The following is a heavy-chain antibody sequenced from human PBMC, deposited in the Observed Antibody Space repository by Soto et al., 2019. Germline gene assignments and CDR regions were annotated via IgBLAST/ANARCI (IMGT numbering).Heavy chain of an antibody. D-gene: IGHD3-10*01. CDR2: IYYSGST. CDR3: ARARMVRGIIYYYGMDV. Sequence: QVQLQESGPGLVKSSQTLSLTCTVSGGYISSDGNYWSWIRQQPGKGLEWIGYIYYSGSTNYNPSLKSRVTISVDSSKNQFSLKLNSVTAADTAVYYCARARMVRGIIYYYGMDVWGQGTTVTVSS. J-gene: IGHJ6*02. V-gene: IGHV4-31*03. CDR1: GGYISSDGNY.